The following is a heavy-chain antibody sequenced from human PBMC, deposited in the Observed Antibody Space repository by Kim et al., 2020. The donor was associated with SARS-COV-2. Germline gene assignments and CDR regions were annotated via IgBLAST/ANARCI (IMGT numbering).Heavy chain of an antibody. D-gene: IGHD3-3*01. CDR1: GFTVSSNS. J-gene: IGHJ4*01. CDR3: ATVGVVGSGRVFVCLVDY. V-gene: IGHV3-66*01. CDR2: INSGGGT. Sequence: GGSLRLSCAASGFTVSSNSMSWVRQAPGKGLELVSAINSGGGTSYSAAAKGACTTFRGNSTNTPHLQLISLLADDTAADYYATVGVVGSGRVFVCLVDY.